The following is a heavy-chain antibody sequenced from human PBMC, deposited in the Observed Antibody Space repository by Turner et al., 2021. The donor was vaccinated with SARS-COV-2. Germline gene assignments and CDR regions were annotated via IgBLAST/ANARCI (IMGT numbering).Heavy chain of an antibody. V-gene: IGHV4-39*01. J-gene: IGHJ6*02. CDR3: AKLLNPGSYYYYYYGMDV. CDR2: IYYSGST. Sequence: QLQLQESGPGLVKPSETLSLTCTVSGGSISSSNYYWGWIRQPPGKGLEWIGSIYYSGSTYCNPSLKSRVTISVDTSKNQFSLKLSSVTAADTAVYYCAKLLNPGSYYYYYYGMDVWGQGTTVTVSS. D-gene: IGHD3-10*01. CDR1: GGSISSSNYY.